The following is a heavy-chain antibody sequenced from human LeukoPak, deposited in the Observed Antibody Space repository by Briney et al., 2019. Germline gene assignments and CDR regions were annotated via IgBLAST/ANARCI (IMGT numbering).Heavy chain of an antibody. CDR2: IYSGGST. V-gene: IGHV3-66*02. J-gene: IGHJ4*02. Sequence: GGSLRLSCAASGFTVSSNYMSWVRQAPGKGLEWVSVIYSGGSTYYADSVKGRFTISRDNSKNTLYLQMNSLRAEDTAVYYCATDGSSWYYYFDYWGQGTLVTVSS. CDR1: GFTVSSNY. CDR3: ATDGSSWYYYFDY. D-gene: IGHD6-13*01.